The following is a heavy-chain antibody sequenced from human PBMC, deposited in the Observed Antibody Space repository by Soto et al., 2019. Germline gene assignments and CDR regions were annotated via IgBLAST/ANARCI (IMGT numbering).Heavy chain of an antibody. CDR1: GFTFISYA. CDR3: AKDRSSSHDAFDI. Sequence: GVSLRLSCAASGFTFISYAMTWVRQAPGKGLEWVSTISGSGTNTYYADSVKGRFTISRDNSKNTLYLQMNSLRAEDTAIYYCAKDRSSSHDAFDIWGQGTMVTVSS. D-gene: IGHD2-15*01. V-gene: IGHV3-23*01. J-gene: IGHJ3*02. CDR2: ISGSGTNT.